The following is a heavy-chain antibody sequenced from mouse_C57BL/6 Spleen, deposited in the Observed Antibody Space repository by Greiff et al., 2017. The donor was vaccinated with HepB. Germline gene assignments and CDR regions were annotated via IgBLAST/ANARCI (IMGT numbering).Heavy chain of an antibody. CDR2: IYPGDGDT. J-gene: IGHJ2*01. CDR3: ARGGVRAFDY. CDR1: GYAFSSYW. V-gene: IGHV1-80*01. Sequence: VMLVESGAELVKPGASVKISCKASGYAFSSYWMNWVKQRPGKGLEWIGQIYPGDGDTNYNGKFKGKATLTADKSSSTAYMQLSSLTSEDSAVYFCARGGVRAFDYWGQGTTLTVSS. D-gene: IGHD2-1*01.